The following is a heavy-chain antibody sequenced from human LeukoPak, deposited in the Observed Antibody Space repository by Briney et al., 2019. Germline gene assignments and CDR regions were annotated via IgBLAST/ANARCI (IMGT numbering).Heavy chain of an antibody. CDR2: ISGSGDST. Sequence: PGGSLRLSCAASGFTFSSYAMSWVRQSPGKGLEWVSAISGSGDSTYSADSVKGRFTISRDNSKNTLYLQMNSLRAEDTAVYYCAKRSGGNVLDYWGQGTLVTVSS. J-gene: IGHJ4*02. D-gene: IGHD4-23*01. V-gene: IGHV3-23*01. CDR1: GFTFSSYA. CDR3: AKRSGGNVLDY.